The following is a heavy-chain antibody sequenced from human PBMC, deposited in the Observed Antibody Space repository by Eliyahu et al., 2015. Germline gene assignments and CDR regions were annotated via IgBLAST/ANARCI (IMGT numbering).Heavy chain of an antibody. CDR2: IYYSGST. V-gene: IGHV4-39*07. CDR1: GGPISSSSYY. D-gene: IGHD6-13*01. Sequence: QLQLQESGPGLVKPSETLSLPCTVSGGPISSSSYYWGWIRQPPGKGLEWIGSIYYSGSTYYNPSLKSRVTISVDTSKNQFSLKLSSVTAADTAVYYCARENVGYSSFYWGQGTLVTVSS. CDR3: ARENVGYSSFY. J-gene: IGHJ4*02.